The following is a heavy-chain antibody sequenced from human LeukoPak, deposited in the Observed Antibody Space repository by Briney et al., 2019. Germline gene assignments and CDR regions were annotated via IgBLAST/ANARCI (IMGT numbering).Heavy chain of an antibody. V-gene: IGHV4-59*01. Sequence: SETLSLTCTVSGGSISNYYWSWIRQPPGKGLEWIGYISYSGSTISNPSLKSRVTISVDTSKNQFSLKLTSVTAANTALYYCARTKLYCSGGSCYSSLDYWGQGTLVTVSS. D-gene: IGHD2-15*01. J-gene: IGHJ4*02. CDR2: ISYSGST. CDR1: GGSISNYY. CDR3: ARTKLYCSGGSCYSSLDY.